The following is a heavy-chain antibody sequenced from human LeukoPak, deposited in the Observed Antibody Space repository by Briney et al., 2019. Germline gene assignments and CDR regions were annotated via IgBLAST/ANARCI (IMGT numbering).Heavy chain of an antibody. V-gene: IGHV4-59*01. CDR2: IYYSGST. J-gene: IGHJ3*02. CDR1: GGSISSYY. CDR3: AREVTDAFDI. D-gene: IGHD5-18*01. Sequence: SETLSLTCTVSGGSISSYYWSWIRQPPGKGLEWIGYIYYSGSTNYNPSLKSRVTISVDTSKNQFSPKLSSVTAADTAVYYCAREVTDAFDIWGQGTMVTVSS.